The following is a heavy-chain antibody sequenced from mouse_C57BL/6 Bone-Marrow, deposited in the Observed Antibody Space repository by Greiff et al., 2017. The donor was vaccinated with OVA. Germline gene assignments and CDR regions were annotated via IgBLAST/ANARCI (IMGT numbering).Heavy chain of an antibody. J-gene: IGHJ1*03. D-gene: IGHD1-1*01. Sequence: QVQLQQPGAELVRPGTSVKLSCKASGYTFTSYWMHWVKQRPGQGLEWIGVIDPSDSYTNYNQKFKGKATLTVDTSSSTAYMQLSSLTSEDSAVYYCARWDYYGSSHWYCDVWGTGTTVTVSS. CDR2: IDPSDSYT. V-gene: IGHV1-59*01. CDR3: ARWDYYGSSHWYCDV. CDR1: GYTFTSYW.